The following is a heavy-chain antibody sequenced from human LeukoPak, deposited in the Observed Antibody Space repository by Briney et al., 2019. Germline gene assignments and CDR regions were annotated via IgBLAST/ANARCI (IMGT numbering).Heavy chain of an antibody. CDR3: AGAKPGIAVADAFDI. Sequence: GASVKVSCKASGYTFTGYYMHWVRQAPGQGLEWMGWINPNSGGTNYAQKFQGRVTMTRDTSISTAYMELSRLRSGDTAVYYCAGAKPGIAVADAFDIWGQGTMVTVSS. J-gene: IGHJ3*02. V-gene: IGHV1-2*02. D-gene: IGHD6-19*01. CDR2: INPNSGGT. CDR1: GYTFTGYY.